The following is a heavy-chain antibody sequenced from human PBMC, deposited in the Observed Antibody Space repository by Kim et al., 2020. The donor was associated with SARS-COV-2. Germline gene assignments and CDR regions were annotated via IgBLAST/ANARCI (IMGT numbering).Heavy chain of an antibody. J-gene: IGHJ4*02. Sequence: ASVKVSCKASGYTFTSYAMHWVRQAPGQRLEWMGWINAGNGNTKYSQKFQGRVTITRDTSASTAYMELSSLRSEDTAVYYCARDFRYYYDSSGYYNYFDYWGQGTLVTVSS. V-gene: IGHV1-3*01. CDR3: ARDFRYYYDSSGYYNYFDY. D-gene: IGHD3-22*01. CDR2: INAGNGNT. CDR1: GYTFTSYA.